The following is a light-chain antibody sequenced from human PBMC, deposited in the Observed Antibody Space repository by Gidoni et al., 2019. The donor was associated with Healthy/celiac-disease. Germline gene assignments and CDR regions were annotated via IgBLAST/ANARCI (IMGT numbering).Light chain of an antibody. CDR2: GAS. Sequence: IVLTPSPATLSLSPGERATLSCRASQSVSSNLAWYQQKPGQAPRLLIDGASTRATGIPARFSGSGSGTEFTLTISSLQSEDFAVYYCQQYNNWPPYTFXQXTKLEIK. J-gene: IGKJ2*01. CDR3: QQYNNWPPYT. CDR1: QSVSSN. V-gene: IGKV3-15*01.